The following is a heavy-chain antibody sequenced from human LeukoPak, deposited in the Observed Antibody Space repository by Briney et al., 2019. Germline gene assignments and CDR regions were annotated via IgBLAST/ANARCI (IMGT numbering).Heavy chain of an antibody. V-gene: IGHV4-4*02. CDR3: ARIKRSGYDYFYFDY. Sequence: PSETLSLTCAVSGGSISSSNWWSWVRQPPGKGLEWIGEIYHSGSTNYNPSLKSRVTISVDKSKNQFSLKLSSVTAADTAVYYCARIKRSGYDYFYFDYWGQGTLVTVSS. J-gene: IGHJ4*02. CDR1: GGSISSSNW. D-gene: IGHD5-12*01. CDR2: IYHSGST.